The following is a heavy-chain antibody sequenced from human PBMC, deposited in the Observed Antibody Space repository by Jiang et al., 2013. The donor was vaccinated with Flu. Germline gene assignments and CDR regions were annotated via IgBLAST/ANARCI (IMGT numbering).Heavy chain of an antibody. V-gene: IGHV4-39*01. CDR1: GGSLFSTVTT. Sequence: SGGSLFSTVTTGAGSASPQGRAGVDWVSRQSWETQYSPSLKSRVTISGDASENKFSLTLTSVTAADTAVYYCARRPDSSGHHLGWFDPWGQGTLVIVSS. J-gene: IGHJ5*02. CDR3: ARRPDSSGHHLGWFDP. D-gene: IGHD3-22*01. CDR2: RQSWET.